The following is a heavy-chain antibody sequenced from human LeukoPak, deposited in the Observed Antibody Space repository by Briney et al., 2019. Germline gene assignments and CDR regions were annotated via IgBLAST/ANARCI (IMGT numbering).Heavy chain of an antibody. CDR3: AKASQGVLRYFDWFRYAFDI. CDR1: GFTFDDYA. J-gene: IGHJ3*02. V-gene: IGHV3-9*01. D-gene: IGHD3-9*01. Sequence: GGSLRLSCAASGFTFDDYAMHWVRQAPGKGLEWVSGISWNSGSIGYADSVKGRFTISRDNAKNSLYLQMNSLRAEDTALYYCAKASQGVLRYFDWFRYAFDIWGQGTMVTVSS. CDR2: ISWNSGSI.